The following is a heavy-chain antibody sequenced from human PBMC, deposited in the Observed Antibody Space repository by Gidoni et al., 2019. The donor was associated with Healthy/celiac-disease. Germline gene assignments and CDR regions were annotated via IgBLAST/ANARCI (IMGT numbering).Heavy chain of an antibody. CDR2: ISGSGSNT. Sequence: EVQLLESGGGLVRPGGSLRLSCVASGFTFSSYAMSWVRQAPGKGLEWVSAISGSGSNTYYADSVKGRFTISRDNSRNTLYLQMNSLRAEDTAVYYLVVVAATPFDYWGQGTLVTVSS. V-gene: IGHV3-23*01. CDR3: VVVAATPFDY. CDR1: GFTFSSYA. J-gene: IGHJ4*02. D-gene: IGHD2-15*01.